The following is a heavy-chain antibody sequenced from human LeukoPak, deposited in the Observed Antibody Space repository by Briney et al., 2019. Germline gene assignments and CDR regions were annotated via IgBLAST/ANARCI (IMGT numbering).Heavy chain of an antibody. J-gene: IGHJ4*02. CDR2: ISSRSSTI. Sequence: GGSLRLSCVASGFTFSSYSMNWVRQAPGKGLEWVSYISSRSSTIYYADSVKGRFTISRDNAKNSLYLQMNSLRAEDTAVYYCARDADYYDSSGYYQHWGQGTLVTVSS. CDR1: GFTFSSYS. D-gene: IGHD3-22*01. V-gene: IGHV3-48*01. CDR3: ARDADYYDSSGYYQH.